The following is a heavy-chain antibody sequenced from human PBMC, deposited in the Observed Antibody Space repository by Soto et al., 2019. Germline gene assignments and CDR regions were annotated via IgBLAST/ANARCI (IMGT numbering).Heavy chain of an antibody. CDR1: GGSISSGGYS. CDR2: IYDSGST. J-gene: IGHJ4*02. Sequence: ASETLSLTCAVSGGSISSGGYSWSWIRQPPGKGLEWIGYIYDSGSTYYNPSLKSRVTISVDTSKNQFSLKLSSVTAADTAVYYCARCSSSSGWYFDYWGQGTLVTVSS. D-gene: IGHD6-19*01. V-gene: IGHV4-30-2*02. CDR3: ARCSSSSGWYFDY.